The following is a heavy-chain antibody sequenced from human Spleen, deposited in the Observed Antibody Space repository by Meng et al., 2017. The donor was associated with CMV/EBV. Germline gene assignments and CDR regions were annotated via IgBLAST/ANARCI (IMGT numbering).Heavy chain of an antibody. V-gene: IGHV4-31*03. J-gene: IGHJ6*02. CDR1: GASISSSDYY. CDR2: IYYSGAT. D-gene: IGHD2-15*01. CDR3: AREVAADHYYGFDV. Sequence: SETLSLTCTVSGASISSSDYYWSWIRQYPGKDLELIGHIYYSGATWSNPALRSRVTASIDTSKRQFSLSLSPVTAADTAIYYCAREVAADHYYGFDVWGQGTAVTVSS.